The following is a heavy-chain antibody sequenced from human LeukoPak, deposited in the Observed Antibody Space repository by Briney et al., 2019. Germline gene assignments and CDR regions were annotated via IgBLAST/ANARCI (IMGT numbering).Heavy chain of an antibody. CDR1: GYTFTSYG. D-gene: IGHD3-10*01. Sequence: ASVKVSCKASGYTFTSYGISWVRQAPGQGLERMGWIASYSGNTKYAQNFQGRVTMTTDTSTSTAYMELRSLRSDDTAVYYCARGDYYGSLGYFDYWGQGTLVTVSS. CDR2: IASYSGNT. V-gene: IGHV1-18*01. CDR3: ARGDYYGSLGYFDY. J-gene: IGHJ4*02.